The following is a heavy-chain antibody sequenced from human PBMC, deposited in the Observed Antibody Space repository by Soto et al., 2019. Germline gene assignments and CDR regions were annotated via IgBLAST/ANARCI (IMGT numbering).Heavy chain of an antibody. V-gene: IGHV4-34*01. J-gene: IGHJ5*01. Sequence: PSETLSITCAVYGESFSGHSWTWIRQSPGKGLEWIGDINHSGRVNYSPSLKSRVTISLDTSKNQFSLTLSAVTAADTAMYYCSTRAYDTNGYYRFDPWGQGTLVTVSS. CDR1: GESFSGHS. CDR2: INHSGRV. CDR3: STRAYDTNGYYRFDP. D-gene: IGHD3-22*01.